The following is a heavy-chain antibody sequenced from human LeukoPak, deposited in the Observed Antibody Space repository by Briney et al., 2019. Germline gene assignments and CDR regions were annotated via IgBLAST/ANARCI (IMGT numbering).Heavy chain of an antibody. CDR3: ARSSPEGSGKGGTIDY. CDR2: IGTAGDT. Sequence: GGSLRLSCAASGFSFSSYDMHWGPQATGKGLEWVSAIGTAGDTYYPGSVKGRFTISRENAKNSLYLQMNSLRAGDTAVYYCARSSPEGSGKGGTIDYWGQGTLVTVSS. J-gene: IGHJ4*02. V-gene: IGHV3-13*01. D-gene: IGHD2-15*01. CDR1: GFSFSSYD.